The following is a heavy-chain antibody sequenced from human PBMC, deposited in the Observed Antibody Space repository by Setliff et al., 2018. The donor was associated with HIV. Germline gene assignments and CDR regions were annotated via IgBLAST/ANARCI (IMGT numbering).Heavy chain of an antibody. D-gene: IGHD2-15*01. CDR3: ARDRGDIVVVVAATPGGAFDI. J-gene: IGHJ3*02. CDR2: INPSGGST. CDR1: GYTFTSYH. V-gene: IGHV1-46*01. Sequence: ASVKVSCKASGYTFTSYHMHWVRQAPGQGLEWMGIINPSGGSTSYAQKFQGRVTMTRDTSTSTVYMELSSLRSEDTAVYYCARDRGDIVVVVAATPGGAFDIWGQGTMVTVSS.